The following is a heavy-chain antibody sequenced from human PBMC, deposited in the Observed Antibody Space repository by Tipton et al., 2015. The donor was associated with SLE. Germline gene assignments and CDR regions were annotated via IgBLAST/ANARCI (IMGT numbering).Heavy chain of an antibody. J-gene: IGHJ2*01. CDR3: ARDSRYFDL. CDR2: INQGGSET. Sequence: SLRLSCAASGFTFSTYEMNWVRQAPGKGLEWVGNINQGGSETYFVDSVKGRFTISRDNAKNLLFLQMNSLRAEDTAVYYCARDSRYFDLWGRGTLVTVSS. CDR1: GFTFSTYE. V-gene: IGHV3-7*01.